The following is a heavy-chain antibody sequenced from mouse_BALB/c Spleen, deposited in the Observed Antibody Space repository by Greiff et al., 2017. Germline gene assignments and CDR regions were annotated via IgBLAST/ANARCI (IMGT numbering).Heavy chain of an antibody. D-gene: IGHD2-10*02. CDR2: ISSGSSTI. CDR3: ARPYGNYGYFDY. CDR1: GFTFSSFG. Sequence: EVQLQESGGGLVQPGGSRKLSCAASGFTFSSFGMHWVRQAPEKGLEWVAYISSGSSTIYYADTVKGRFTISRDNPKNTLFLQMTSLRSEDTAMYYCARPYGNYGYFDYWGQGTTLTVSS. J-gene: IGHJ2*01. V-gene: IGHV5-17*02.